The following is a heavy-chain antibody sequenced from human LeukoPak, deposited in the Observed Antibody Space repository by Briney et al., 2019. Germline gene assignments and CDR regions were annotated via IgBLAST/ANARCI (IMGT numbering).Heavy chain of an antibody. V-gene: IGHV3-66*02. CDR2: IYSGGST. D-gene: IGHD3-10*01. J-gene: IGHJ5*02. CDR1: GFTVSSNY. CDR3: ARDSGTMVRGARGFDP. Sequence: PGGSLRLSCAASGFTVSSNYMSWVRQAPGKGLEWVSVIYSGGSTYYADSVKARFTISRDNSKNTLYLQMNSLRAEDTAVYYCARDSGTMVRGARGFDPWGQGTLVTVSS.